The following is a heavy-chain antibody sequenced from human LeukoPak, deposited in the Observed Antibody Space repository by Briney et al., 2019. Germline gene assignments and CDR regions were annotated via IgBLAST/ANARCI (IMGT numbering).Heavy chain of an antibody. J-gene: IGHJ4*02. D-gene: IGHD6-19*01. CDR1: GGSIGTYY. CDR3: ARHLYSSGWVSYFDY. Sequence: SETLSLTCTLSGGSIGTYYWSWIRQPPGKGLEWIGYFYYTGSTKYNPSVKSRVTISADMSKNQLSLNLSSVTAADTAVYYCARHLYSSGWVSYFDYWGQGTLVTVSS. V-gene: IGHV4-59*08. CDR2: FYYTGST.